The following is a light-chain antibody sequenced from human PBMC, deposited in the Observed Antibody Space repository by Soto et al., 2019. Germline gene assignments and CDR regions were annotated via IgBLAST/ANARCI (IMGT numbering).Light chain of an antibody. CDR2: GAS. CDR1: QSLSNN. CDR3: QHRGT. J-gene: IGKJ1*01. V-gene: IGKV3-15*01. Sequence: EMVLTQSPATLSVSPGERATLSCRASQSLSNNLAWYQQKPGQAPRLLIYGASTRATGIPARFSGSGSGTDFTLTISRLQSEDFAVYHCQHRGTFGQGTKVEIK.